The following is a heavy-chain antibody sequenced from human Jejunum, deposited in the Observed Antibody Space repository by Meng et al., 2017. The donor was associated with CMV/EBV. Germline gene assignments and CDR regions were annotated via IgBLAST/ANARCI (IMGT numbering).Heavy chain of an antibody. D-gene: IGHD5-18*01. CDR2: IKPDGSEY. CDR3: AREGTQLWPPNWFFDL. CDR1: FTFSNYA. Sequence: FTFSNYAMTWVRQAPGEGLEWVANIKPDGSEYYFADSVRGRFRISRDNAKKSLYLQMSSLRVEDTAVYYCAREGTQLWPPNWFFDLWGRGTLVTVSS. V-gene: IGHV3-7*01. J-gene: IGHJ2*01.